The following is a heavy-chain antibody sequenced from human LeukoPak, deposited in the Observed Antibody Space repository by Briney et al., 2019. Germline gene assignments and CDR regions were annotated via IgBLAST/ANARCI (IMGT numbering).Heavy chain of an antibody. CDR1: GGSISNYY. CDR3: ARGLLWPLNYFDY. Sequence: SETLSLTCTVSGGSISNYYWSWIRQSPGKGLEWVGYIYRGENTNYNPSPKSRVTISVDTAKGQLALTVNSVTAADTAVYYCARGLLWPLNYFDYWGQGILVTVSS. D-gene: IGHD3-10*01. V-gene: IGHV4-59*01. J-gene: IGHJ4*02. CDR2: IYRGENT.